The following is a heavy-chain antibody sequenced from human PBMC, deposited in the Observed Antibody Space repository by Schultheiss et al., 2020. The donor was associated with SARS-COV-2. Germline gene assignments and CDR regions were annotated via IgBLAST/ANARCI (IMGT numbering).Heavy chain of an antibody. Sequence: TLSLTCTVSGGSISSGGYYWSWIRQHPGKGLEWIGYIYYSGSTYYNPSLKSRVTISVDTSKNQFPLKLSSVTAADTAVYYCARGLSDFWSGYHHFDYWGQGTLVTVSS. V-gene: IGHV4-31*03. CDR1: GGSISSGGYY. D-gene: IGHD3-3*01. CDR2: IYYSGST. CDR3: ARGLSDFWSGYHHFDY. J-gene: IGHJ4*02.